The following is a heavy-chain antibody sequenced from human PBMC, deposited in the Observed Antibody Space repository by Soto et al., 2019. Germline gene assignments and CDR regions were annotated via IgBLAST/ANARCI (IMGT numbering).Heavy chain of an antibody. Sequence: VASVKVSCKVSGYTLTELSMHWVRQAPGKGLEWMGGFDPEDGETIYAQKFQGRVTMTEDTSTDTAYMELSSLRSEDTAVYYCATRPYGSGENWFDPWGQGTLVTVSS. D-gene: IGHD3-10*01. V-gene: IGHV1-24*01. CDR3: ATRPYGSGENWFDP. CDR2: FDPEDGET. J-gene: IGHJ5*02. CDR1: GYTLTELS.